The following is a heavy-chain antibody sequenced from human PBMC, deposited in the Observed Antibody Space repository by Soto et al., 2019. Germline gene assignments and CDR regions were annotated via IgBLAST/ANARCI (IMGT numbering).Heavy chain of an antibody. Sequence: QVQLVQSGAEVKKPGSSVKVSCKASGGTFSSYAISWVRQAPGQGLEWMGGSLPIFGTANYAQKFQGRVTITADESTSTAYMELSSLRSEDTAVYYCARGGGVVVVPAAIPFDPWGQGTLVTVSS. V-gene: IGHV1-69*01. CDR1: GGTFSSYA. D-gene: IGHD2-2*01. CDR2: SLPIFGTA. CDR3: ARGGGVVVVPAAIPFDP. J-gene: IGHJ5*02.